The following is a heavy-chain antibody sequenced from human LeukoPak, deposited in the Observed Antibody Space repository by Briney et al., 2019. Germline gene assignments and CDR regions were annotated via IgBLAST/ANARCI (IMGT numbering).Heavy chain of an antibody. CDR3: ASTFPYCSAGSCAS. CDR1: GLTFSNSW. D-gene: IGHD2-15*01. CDR2: IDQGGSHG. J-gene: IGHJ4*02. V-gene: IGHV3-7*01. Sequence: GGSLRLSCVASGLTFSNSWMTWVRQAPGKGLEWVGNIDQGGSHGNYVDSVKGRFTISRDNAKNSLYLQMDSLRAEDTAIYYCASTFPYCSAGSCASGGQGTLVTVSS.